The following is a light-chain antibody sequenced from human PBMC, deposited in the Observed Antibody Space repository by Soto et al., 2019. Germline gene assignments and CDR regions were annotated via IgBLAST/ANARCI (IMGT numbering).Light chain of an antibody. CDR2: DAS. CDR3: QQRSNWVIT. V-gene: IGKV3-11*01. Sequence: EIVLTQSPATLSLSPGERATLSCRASQSVSSSLAWYQQKPGQAPRLLIYDASNRATGIPARFSGSGAGTDFSLISSSLEPEDFAVYVCQQRSNWVITFGQGTLLEIK. J-gene: IGKJ5*01. CDR1: QSVSSS.